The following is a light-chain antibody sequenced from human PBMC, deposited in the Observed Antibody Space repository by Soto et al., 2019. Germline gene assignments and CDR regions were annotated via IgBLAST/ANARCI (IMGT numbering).Light chain of an antibody. Sequence: IVLTQSPDTLSLSPGERATLSCRASQSVRNNVAWYQQKPGQAPRLLIYDASNRATGIPGRFGGSGSGTDFTLTISSLEPEDSAVYFCQQRINSLTFGGGTKVEIK. CDR1: QSVRNN. CDR3: QQRINSLT. J-gene: IGKJ4*01. CDR2: DAS. V-gene: IGKV3-11*01.